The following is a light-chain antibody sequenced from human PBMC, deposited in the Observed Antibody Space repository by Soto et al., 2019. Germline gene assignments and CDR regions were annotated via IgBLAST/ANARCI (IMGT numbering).Light chain of an antibody. V-gene: IGLV2-8*01. CDR2: EVS. Sequence: QSALTQPPSASGSPGQSVTISCTGTSSDVGGYNYVSWYQQHPGNAPKLMIYEVSKRPSGVPDRFSGSNSGNTAPPTVAGLQAEEEADYYCSSYAGSTLFGGGTKLTVL. J-gene: IGLJ2*01. CDR3: SSYAGSTL. CDR1: SSDVGGYNY.